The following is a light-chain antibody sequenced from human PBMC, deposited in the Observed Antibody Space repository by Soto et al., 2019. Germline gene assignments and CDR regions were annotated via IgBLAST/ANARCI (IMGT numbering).Light chain of an antibody. V-gene: IGLV2-14*03. J-gene: IGLJ1*01. CDR1: SSDVGGYNY. CDR2: DVS. CDR3: SSYTRSATHV. Sequence: QSALTQPASVSGSPGQSITISCTGTSSDVGGYNYVSWYQHHPGKAPKLMTYDVSNRPSGVSNRFSDSKSGNTASLTISGLQAEDEADYYCSSYTRSATHVFGTGTKVTVL.